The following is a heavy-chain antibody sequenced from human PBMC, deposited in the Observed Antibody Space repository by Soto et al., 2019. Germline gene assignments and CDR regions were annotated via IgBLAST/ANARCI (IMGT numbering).Heavy chain of an antibody. J-gene: IGHJ2*01. CDR2: IIPIFGTV. CDR1: GGTFSNYP. Sequence: QVQLVQSGAEVKKPGSSVKVSCKASGGTFSNYPISWVRQAPGQGLEWMGGIIPIFGTVNYAQKFQGRVTITKDESTSTAYMELSSLRSEDTAVYYCARGNHRWLQLWYFDLWGRGTLVTVSS. CDR3: ARGNHRWLQLWYFDL. D-gene: IGHD5-12*01. V-gene: IGHV1-69*05.